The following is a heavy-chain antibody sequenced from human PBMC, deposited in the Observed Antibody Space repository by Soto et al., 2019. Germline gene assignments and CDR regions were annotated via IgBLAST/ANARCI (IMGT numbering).Heavy chain of an antibody. CDR2: IYPGDSGT. Sequence: PGESLKISCKGSGYSFTSYWIGWGRQMPGKGLEWMGIIYPGDSGTRYSPSFQGQVTISADKSITTAYLQWRSLKASDTAMYYCARRGYYDSSGYYYFYFDYWGQGTLVTVSS. CDR3: ARRGYYDSSGYYYFYFDY. V-gene: IGHV5-51*01. CDR1: GYSFTSYW. J-gene: IGHJ4*02. D-gene: IGHD3-22*01.